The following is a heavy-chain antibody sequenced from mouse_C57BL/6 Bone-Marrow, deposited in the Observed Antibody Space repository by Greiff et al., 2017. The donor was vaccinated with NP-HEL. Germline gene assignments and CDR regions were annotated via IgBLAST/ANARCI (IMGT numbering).Heavy chain of an antibody. J-gene: IGHJ4*01. CDR1: GYTFTSYW. D-gene: IGHD2-2*01. CDR2: IYPGSGST. CDR3: ARTTMVTTGRDRYGMDY. Sequence: VQLQQPGAELVKPGASVKMSCKASGYTFTSYWINWVKQRPGQGLEWIGDIYPGSGSTNYNEKFKSKATLTVDTSSSTAYMKLSSLTSEDSAVLYCARTTMVTTGRDRYGMDYGGRGTSVTVTA. V-gene: IGHV1-55*01.